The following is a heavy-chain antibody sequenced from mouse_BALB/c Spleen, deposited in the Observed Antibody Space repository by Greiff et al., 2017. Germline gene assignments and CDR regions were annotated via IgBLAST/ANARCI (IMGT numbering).Heavy chain of an antibody. J-gene: IGHJ4*01. CDR2: IDPANGNT. Sequence: EVQLQQSGAELVKPGASVKLSCTASGFNIKDTYMHWVKQRPEQGLEWIGRIDPANGNTKYDPKFQGKATITADTSSNTAYLQLSSLTSEDTAVYYCAMGYGSSLYAMDYWGQGTSVTVSS. CDR1: GFNIKDTY. V-gene: IGHV14-3*02. D-gene: IGHD1-1*01. CDR3: AMGYGSSLYAMDY.